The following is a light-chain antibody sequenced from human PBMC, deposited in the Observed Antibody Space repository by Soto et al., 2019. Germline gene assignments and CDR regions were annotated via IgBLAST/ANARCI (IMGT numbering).Light chain of an antibody. CDR1: QSVSSS. CDR2: DAS. CDR3: QQRSNWPPEVT. Sequence: EIVLTQSPDTLSLSPGERATLSCRASQSVSSSLAWYQQKPGQAPRLLIYDASNRATGIPARFRGSGSGTDFTLTSSSLEPEDFAVYYCQQRSNWPPEVTFGPGTKVDIK. V-gene: IGKV3-11*01. J-gene: IGKJ3*01.